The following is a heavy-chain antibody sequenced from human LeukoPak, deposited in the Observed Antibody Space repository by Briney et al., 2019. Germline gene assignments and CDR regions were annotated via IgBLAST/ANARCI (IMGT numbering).Heavy chain of an antibody. Sequence: GGSLRLSCAASGFTFSSYAMSWVRQAPGKGLEWVSAISGSGGSTYYADSVKGRFTISRDNSRNTLYLQMNGLRAEDTAVYYCAKAERWLQRYWGQGTLVTVSS. CDR2: ISGSGGST. CDR1: GFTFSSYA. J-gene: IGHJ4*02. CDR3: AKAERWLQRY. D-gene: IGHD5-24*01. V-gene: IGHV3-23*01.